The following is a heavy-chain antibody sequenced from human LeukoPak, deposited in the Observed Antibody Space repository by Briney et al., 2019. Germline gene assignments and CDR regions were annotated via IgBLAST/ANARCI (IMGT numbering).Heavy chain of an antibody. Sequence: ASVKVSCKASGYTFTGYYMHWVRHAPGQGLEWMGWINPNSGGTNYAQKFQGRVTMTRDTSISTAYMELSRLRSDDTAVYYCARGYYDSSGYSTIDAFDIWGQGTMVTVSS. CDR2: INPNSGGT. V-gene: IGHV1-2*02. J-gene: IGHJ3*02. D-gene: IGHD3-22*01. CDR3: ARGYYDSSGYSTIDAFDI. CDR1: GYTFTGYY.